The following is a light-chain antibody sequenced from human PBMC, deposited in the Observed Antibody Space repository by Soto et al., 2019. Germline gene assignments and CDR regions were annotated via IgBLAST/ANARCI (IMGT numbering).Light chain of an antibody. J-gene: IGKJ5*01. CDR2: DAS. V-gene: IGKV1-33*01. CDR1: EDITND. Sequence: TQMTQSPSSLSASVGERVTITCQASEDITNDLNWYQQRPGKAPKVLIYDASTLETGVPSRFSGSGYGTHFTLTISSLHPEDFAVYYCQQYDNLPITFGQGTRLE. CDR3: QQYDNLPIT.